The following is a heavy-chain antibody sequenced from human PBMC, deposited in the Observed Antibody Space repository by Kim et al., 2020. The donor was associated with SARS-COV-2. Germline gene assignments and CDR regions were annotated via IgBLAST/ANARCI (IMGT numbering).Heavy chain of an antibody. D-gene: IGHD6-13*01. J-gene: IGHJ4*02. Sequence: GGSLRLACSASGFPFGDFALHWIRQAPGKGLEWVSLISGDGGSIYSADSLKDRFTVSRDNRRNSVYLQMDSLRPEDTAFYYCARVGIFSSSWFSPWYFDYWGQGTLVTVS. CDR2: ISGDGGSI. V-gene: IGHV3-43*02. CDR1: GFPFGDFA. CDR3: ARVGIFSSSWFSPWYFDY.